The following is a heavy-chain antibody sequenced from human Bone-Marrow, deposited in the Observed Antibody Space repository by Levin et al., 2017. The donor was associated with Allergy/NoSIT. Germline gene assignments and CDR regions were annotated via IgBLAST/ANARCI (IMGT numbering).Heavy chain of an antibody. CDR1: GFTFSSYA. J-gene: IGHJ3*02. CDR2: ISGSGGTT. Sequence: GGSLRLSCAVSGFTFSSYAMSWVRQAPGKGLEWVSAISGSGGTTYYADSVKGRFTISRDNSKNTLYLQMNTLRAEDTAVYYCARDRGYYDSSGYSSGGDDAFDIWCQGTTVTVSS. D-gene: IGHD3-22*01. CDR3: ARDRGYYDSSGYSSGGDDAFDI. V-gene: IGHV3-23*01.